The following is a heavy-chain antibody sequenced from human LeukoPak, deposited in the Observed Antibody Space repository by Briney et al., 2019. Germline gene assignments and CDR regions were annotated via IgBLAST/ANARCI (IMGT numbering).Heavy chain of an antibody. CDR3: ARDQGTGVNWFDP. Sequence: SETLSLTCTVFGGSISSYCWSWIRQPPGKGLEWIGYIYYSGSTNYNPSLKSRVTISVDTSKNQFSLKLSSVTAADTAVYYCARDQGTGVNWFDPWGQGTLVTVSS. V-gene: IGHV4-59*01. D-gene: IGHD3-10*01. CDR2: IYYSGST. CDR1: GGSISSYC. J-gene: IGHJ5*02.